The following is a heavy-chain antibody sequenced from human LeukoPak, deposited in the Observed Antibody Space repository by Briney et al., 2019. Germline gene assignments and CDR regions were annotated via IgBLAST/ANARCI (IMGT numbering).Heavy chain of an antibody. Sequence: SGTLSLTCTVSGDSLSSYYWSWIRQPPGKGLEWIGRIYTSGSTNYNPSLKSRVTISVDTSKNQFSLKLSSVTAADTAVYYCAREGTPGYPVDYWGQGTLVTVSS. CDR1: GDSLSSYY. D-gene: IGHD1-7*01. V-gene: IGHV4-4*08. J-gene: IGHJ4*02. CDR2: IYTSGST. CDR3: AREGTPGYPVDY.